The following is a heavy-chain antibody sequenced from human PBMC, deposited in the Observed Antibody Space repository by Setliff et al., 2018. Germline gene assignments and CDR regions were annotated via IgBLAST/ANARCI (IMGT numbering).Heavy chain of an antibody. CDR2: ISPHSGDT. D-gene: IGHD1-26*01. V-gene: IGHV1-2*02. Sequence: ASVKVSCKSSGNSFTVFYLHWVRQAPGQGLEWMGWISPHSGDTHYAQKFQSRVRMTRDTSTYAAYLELSDLTSDDTAVYYCARSGSFGMRYWFDYWGQGALVTSPQ. CDR3: ARSGSFGMRYWFDY. J-gene: IGHJ4*02. CDR1: GNSFTVFY.